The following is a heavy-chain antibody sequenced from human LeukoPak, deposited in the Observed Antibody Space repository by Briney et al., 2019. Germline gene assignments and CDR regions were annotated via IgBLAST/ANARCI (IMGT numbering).Heavy chain of an antibody. Sequence: SESLSLTCAVYGGSFSGYYWSRIRQPPGKGLEWIGEINHSGSTNYNPSLKSRVTISVDTSKNQFSLKLSSVTAADTAVYYCARGRPKYYDFWSGSLNWFDPWGQGTLVTVSS. CDR1: GGSFSGYY. V-gene: IGHV4-34*01. CDR3: ARGRPKYYDFWSGSLNWFDP. D-gene: IGHD3-3*01. CDR2: INHSGST. J-gene: IGHJ5*02.